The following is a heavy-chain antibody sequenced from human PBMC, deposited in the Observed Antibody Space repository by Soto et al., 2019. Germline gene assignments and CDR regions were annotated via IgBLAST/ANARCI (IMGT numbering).Heavy chain of an antibody. CDR2: ISWNSGSI. V-gene: IGHV3-9*01. CDR1: GFTFDDYA. CDR3: AKVAHGYYDYVWGSYRDAFDI. J-gene: IGHJ3*02. Sequence: EVQLVESGGGLVQPGRSLRLSCAASGFTFDDYAMHWVRQAPGKGLEWVSGISWNSGSIGYADSVKGRFTISRDNAKNSLYLQMNSLRAEDTALYYCAKVAHGYYDYVWGSYRDAFDIWGQGTMVTVSS. D-gene: IGHD3-16*02.